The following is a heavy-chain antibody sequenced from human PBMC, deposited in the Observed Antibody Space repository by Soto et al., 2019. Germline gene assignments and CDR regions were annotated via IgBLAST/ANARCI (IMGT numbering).Heavy chain of an antibody. D-gene: IGHD5-12*01. CDR1: GGSFSGYY. Sequence: PSETLSLTCAVYGGSFSGYYWSWIRQPPGKGLEWIGEINQSGSSNYNPSLKSRVIISVDTSKNQFSLKLGSVTAADTAVYYCARGGRMATTPHDYWGQGTPVTVSS. CDR2: INQSGSS. CDR3: ARGGRMATTPHDY. J-gene: IGHJ4*02. V-gene: IGHV4-34*01.